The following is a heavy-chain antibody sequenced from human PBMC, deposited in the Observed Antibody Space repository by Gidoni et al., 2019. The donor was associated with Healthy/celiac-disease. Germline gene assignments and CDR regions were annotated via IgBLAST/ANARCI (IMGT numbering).Heavy chain of an antibody. CDR2: IKSKTDGGTT. Sequence: EVQLVESGGGLVKPGGSLRLSCAASGFPFSNAWMIWVRQAPGKGLEWVGRIKSKTDGGTTDYAAPVKGRFTISRDDSKNTLYLQMNSLKTEDTAVYYCTTDRLDYYDSSGYSNYFDYWGQGTLVTVSS. J-gene: IGHJ4*02. CDR1: GFPFSNAW. CDR3: TTDRLDYYDSSGYSNYFDY. V-gene: IGHV3-15*01. D-gene: IGHD3-22*01.